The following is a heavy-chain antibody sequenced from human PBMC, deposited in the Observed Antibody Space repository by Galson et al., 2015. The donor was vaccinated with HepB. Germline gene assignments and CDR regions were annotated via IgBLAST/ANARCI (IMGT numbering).Heavy chain of an antibody. D-gene: IGHD4-17*01. Sequence: SLRLSCAASGFTFSSYSMNWVRQAPGKGLEWVSYISSSSSTIYYADSVKGRFTISRDNAKNSLYLQMNSLRAEDTAVYYCARAFFRYGDYRLGYYYYMDVWGKGTTVTVSS. CDR3: ARAFFRYGDYRLGYYYYMDV. CDR2: ISSSSSTI. V-gene: IGHV3-48*01. J-gene: IGHJ6*03. CDR1: GFTFSSYS.